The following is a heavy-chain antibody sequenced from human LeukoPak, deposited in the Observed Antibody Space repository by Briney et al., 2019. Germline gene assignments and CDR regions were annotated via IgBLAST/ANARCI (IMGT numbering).Heavy chain of an antibody. J-gene: IGHJ6*02. V-gene: IGHV1-69*04. D-gene: IGHD4/OR15-4a*01. CDR2: IIPVLNIT. CDR3: ARDQGLTAPPPYGLDV. CDR1: GGTFSSSA. Sequence: SVKVSCKTSGGTFSSSAITWVRQAPGQGLEWMGRIIPVLNITSYAQKFQGRVTITADTSTSTVCMELSSLRSEETAVYYCARDQGLTAPPPYGLDVWGQGTTVIVSS.